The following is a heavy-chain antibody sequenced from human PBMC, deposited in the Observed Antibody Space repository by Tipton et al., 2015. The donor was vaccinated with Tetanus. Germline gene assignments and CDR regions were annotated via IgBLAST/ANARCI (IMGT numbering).Heavy chain of an antibody. Sequence: TLSLTCTVSGASIGKSSHYWTWIRQPPGKELEWVGYVYHSGLTNYHPSLKSRLTISVDSSKNQLSLNLRSVITADTAVYYCARANNDYPKKGPFDYWGQGSLVIVSS. D-gene: IGHD5-12*01. CDR2: VYHSGLT. CDR1: GASIGKSSHY. V-gene: IGHV4-61*01. CDR3: ARANNDYPKKGPFDY. J-gene: IGHJ4*02.